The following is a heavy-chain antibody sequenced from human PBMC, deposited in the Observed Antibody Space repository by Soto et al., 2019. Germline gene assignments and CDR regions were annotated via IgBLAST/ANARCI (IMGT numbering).Heavy chain of an antibody. J-gene: IGHJ4*02. V-gene: IGHV3-15*07. Sequence: PGGSLRLSCAASGFTFKNAWMNWVRQAPGKGLEWVGRIKSETDGGTTDFAALVRGRFTISRDDPTNTLSLQMNNLEVEDTAVYYCTPHSGHADGGYYYFDYWGQGALVTVSS. CDR1: GFTFKNAW. CDR3: TPHSGHADGGYYYFDY. CDR2: IKSETDGGTT. D-gene: IGHD5-12*01.